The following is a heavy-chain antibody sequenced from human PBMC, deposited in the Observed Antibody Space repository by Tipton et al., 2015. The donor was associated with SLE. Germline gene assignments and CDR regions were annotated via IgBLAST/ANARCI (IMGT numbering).Heavy chain of an antibody. CDR2: IDEDGSEK. CDR3: ARVLSGPFDY. Sequence: GSLRLSCAASGFTFSSYWMHWVRQAPGKGLEWVANIDEDGSEKYYVDSVKGRFTISRDNAKNSLFLQMNSLRAEDTAVYYCARVLSGPFDYWGQGTLVTVSS. J-gene: IGHJ4*01. V-gene: IGHV3-7*01. D-gene: IGHD1-26*01. CDR1: GFTFSSYW.